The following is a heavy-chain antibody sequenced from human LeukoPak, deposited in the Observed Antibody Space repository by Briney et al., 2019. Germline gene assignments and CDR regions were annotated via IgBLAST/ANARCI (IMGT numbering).Heavy chain of an antibody. CDR2: IYSGGNT. J-gene: IGHJ4*02. V-gene: IGHV4-30-4*01. CDR3: ARDRDNYDSKYHFDY. CDR1: GASISSRDYY. D-gene: IGHD3-22*01. Sequence: SETLSLTCSVSGASISSRDYYWSWIRQPSGGGLEWIGYIYSGGNTYYNPSLESRVTMSVDTSKNQLYLKLNSVTAANTAVYYCARDRDNYDSKYHFDYWGQGTLVTVSS.